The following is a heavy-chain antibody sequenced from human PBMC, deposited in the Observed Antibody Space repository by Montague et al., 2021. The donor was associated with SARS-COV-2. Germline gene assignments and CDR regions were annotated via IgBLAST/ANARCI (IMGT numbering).Heavy chain of an antibody. J-gene: IGHJ6*03. CDR1: GFTSSDYA. V-gene: IGHV3-30*04. Sequence: SLRLSCAASGFTSSDYAMHWVRQAPGKGLEWVAVMWSDGTNKYCAESVRGRFTISRDNSKNMFYLQMNSLTPEDTGVYYCARDDYYGSEKYPSDMDVWGKGTTVTVSS. CDR3: ARDDYYGSEKYPSDMDV. D-gene: IGHD3-10*01. CDR2: MWSDGTNK.